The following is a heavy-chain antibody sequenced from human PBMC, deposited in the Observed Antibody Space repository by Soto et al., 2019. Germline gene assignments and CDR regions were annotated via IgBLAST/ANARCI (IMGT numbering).Heavy chain of an antibody. CDR2: ISGSGGST. CDR1: GFPFSSYA. V-gene: IGHV3-23*01. Sequence: GGSLILSCAASGFPFSSYAMSLVSKAPGKGLEWVSAISGSGGSTYYADSVKGRFTISRDNSKNTLYLQMNSLRAEDTAVYYCAKVNLLDFWSGYADYWGQGTLVTVSS. J-gene: IGHJ4*02. CDR3: AKVNLLDFWSGYADY. D-gene: IGHD3-3*01.